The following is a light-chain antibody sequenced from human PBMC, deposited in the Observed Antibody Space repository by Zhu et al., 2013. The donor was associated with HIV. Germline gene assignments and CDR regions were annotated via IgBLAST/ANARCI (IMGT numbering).Light chain of an antibody. J-gene: IGLJ3*02. Sequence: QSVLTQPPSASGTPGQSVTISCSGSSSNIGTNYVYWYQQLPGTTPKLLIYRNNQRPSGVPDRFSGSKSGTSASLAISGLRSEDEADYYCAAWDDSLSGWVFGGGTKLTVL. V-gene: IGLV1-47*01. CDR2: RNN. CDR3: AAWDDSLSGWV. CDR1: SSNIGTNY.